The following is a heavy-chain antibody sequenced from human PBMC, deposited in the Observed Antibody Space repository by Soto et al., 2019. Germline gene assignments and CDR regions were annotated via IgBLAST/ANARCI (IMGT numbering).Heavy chain of an antibody. V-gene: IGHV4-30-2*01. Sequence: PSETLSLTCAVSGGSISSGGYSWSWIRQPPGKGLEWIGYIYHSGSTYYNPSLKSRVTISVDRSKNQFSLKLSSVTAADTAVYYCARGGYMVRGVIDSLNWLDPWGQGTLVTVSS. D-gene: IGHD3-10*01. CDR2: IYHSGST. CDR1: GGSISSGGYS. J-gene: IGHJ5*02. CDR3: ARGGYMVRGVIDSLNWLDP.